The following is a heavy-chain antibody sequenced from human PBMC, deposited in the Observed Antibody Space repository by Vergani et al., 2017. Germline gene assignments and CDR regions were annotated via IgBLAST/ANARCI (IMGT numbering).Heavy chain of an antibody. V-gene: IGHV3-48*01. J-gene: IGHJ4*02. D-gene: IGHD3-10*01. CDR1: GFTFSSYS. CDR2: ISSSSGTI. CDR3: ARDSAYYGSGXVDY. Sequence: EVQLVESGGGLVQPGGSPRLSCVASGFTFSSYSMNWVRQAPGKGLGWVSYISSSSGTIYYADSVKGRFTISRDNAKNSLYLQMNSLRAADTAVYYCARDSAYYGSGXVDYWGQGTLVTVSS.